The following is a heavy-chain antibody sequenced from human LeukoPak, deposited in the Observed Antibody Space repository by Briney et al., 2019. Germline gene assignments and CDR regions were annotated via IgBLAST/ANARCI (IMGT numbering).Heavy chain of an antibody. CDR3: ARANFLYCSSTTCLFDY. D-gene: IGHD2-2*01. CDR2: INPNDGDT. CDR1: GYTFTDYY. J-gene: IGHJ4*02. V-gene: IGHV1-2*02. Sequence: DSVKVSCKASGYTFTDYYMHWVRQAPGQGFEWMGWINPNDGDTNYAQKFQGRVTMTRDTSISTAHMEVSRLRSDDTAVYYCARANFLYCSSTTCLFDYWGQGTLVTVSS.